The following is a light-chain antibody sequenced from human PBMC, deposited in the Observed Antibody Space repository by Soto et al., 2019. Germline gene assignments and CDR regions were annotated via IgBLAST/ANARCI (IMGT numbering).Light chain of an antibody. Sequence: DIQMTQSPSTLSASVGDRVTITCRASQSISSWLAWYQQKPGKAPKLLIYDVSSLESGVPSRFSGSGSGTEFTLTISSLRPDDFATYYCQQYNSYSTFGQGTKVEIK. CDR3: QQYNSYST. CDR2: DVS. J-gene: IGKJ1*01. CDR1: QSISSW. V-gene: IGKV1-5*01.